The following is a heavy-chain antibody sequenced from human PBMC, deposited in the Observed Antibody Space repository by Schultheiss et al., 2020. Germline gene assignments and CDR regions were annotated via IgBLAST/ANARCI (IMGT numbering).Heavy chain of an antibody. Sequence: SVKVSCKASGYTFTSYGISWVRQAPGQGLEWMGRIIPILGIANYAQKFQGRVTITADKSTSTAYMELSSLRSEDTAVYYCARHPPLWGVGATTRWYYYYGMDVWGQGTTVTGYS. CDR3: ARHPPLWGVGATTRWYYYYGMDV. CDR2: IIPILGIA. V-gene: IGHV1-69*04. J-gene: IGHJ6*02. CDR1: GYTFTSYG. D-gene: IGHD1-26*01.